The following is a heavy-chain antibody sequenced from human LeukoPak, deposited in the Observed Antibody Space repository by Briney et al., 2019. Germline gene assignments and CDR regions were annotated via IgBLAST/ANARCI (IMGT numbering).Heavy chain of an antibody. CDR3: ARVTYDILTGYYGAFDI. CDR1: GGSISSYY. D-gene: IGHD3-9*01. CDR2: IYYSGST. J-gene: IGHJ3*02. Sequence: SETLSLTCTVSGGSISSYYWSWIRQPPGKGLEWRGYIYYSGSTNYNPSLKSRVTISVDTSKNQFSLKLSSVTAADTAVYYCARVTYDILTGYYGAFDIWGQGTMVTVSS. V-gene: IGHV4-59*01.